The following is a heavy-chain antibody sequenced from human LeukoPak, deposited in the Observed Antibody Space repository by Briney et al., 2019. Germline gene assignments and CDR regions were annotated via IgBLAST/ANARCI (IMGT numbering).Heavy chain of an antibody. CDR1: GGSISSYY. CDR2: IYYSGST. CDR3: ARHRYSSGNWFDP. Sequence: PSETLSLTCTVSGGSISSYYWSWIRQPPGKGLEWIGYIYYSGSTNYNPSLKSRDTISVDTSKNQFSLKLSSVTAADTAVYYCARHRYSSGNWFDPWGQGTLVTVSS. J-gene: IGHJ5*02. D-gene: IGHD6-25*01. V-gene: IGHV4-59*08.